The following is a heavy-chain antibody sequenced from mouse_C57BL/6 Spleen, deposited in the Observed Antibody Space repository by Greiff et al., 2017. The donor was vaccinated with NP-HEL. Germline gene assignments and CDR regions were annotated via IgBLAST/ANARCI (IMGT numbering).Heavy chain of an antibody. Sequence: QVQLQQSGAELVRPGTSVKLSCKASGYTFTSYWMHWVKQRPGQGLEWIGVIDPSDSYTNYNQKFKGKATLTVDTSSSTAYMQLSSLASEDSAVYYCARSGIYYGYDEWFAYWGRGTLVTVSA. J-gene: IGHJ3*01. D-gene: IGHD2-2*01. CDR1: GYTFTSYW. V-gene: IGHV1-59*01. CDR2: IDPSDSYT. CDR3: ARSGIYYGYDEWFAY.